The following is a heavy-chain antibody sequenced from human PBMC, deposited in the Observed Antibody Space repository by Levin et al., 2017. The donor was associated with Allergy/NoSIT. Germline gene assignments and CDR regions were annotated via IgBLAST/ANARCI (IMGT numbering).Heavy chain of an antibody. CDR3: ARTVATYLDTRYYFDY. J-gene: IGHJ4*02. V-gene: IGHV4-30-2*01. Sequence: SETLSLTCAVSGDSISSGGYSWSWIRQPPGKGLEWIGYIYHTGSTYYNPSLKSRVTISVDRSKNQFSLRMTSVTAADTAVYYCARTVATYLDTRYYFDYWGQGTLVTVSS. CDR1: GDSISSGGYS. D-gene: IGHD4-23*01. CDR2: IYHTGST.